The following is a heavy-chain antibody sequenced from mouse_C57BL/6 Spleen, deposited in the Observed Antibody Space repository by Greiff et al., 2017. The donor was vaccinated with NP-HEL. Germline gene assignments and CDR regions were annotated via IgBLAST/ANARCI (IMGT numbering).Heavy chain of an antibody. D-gene: IGHD1-1*01. J-gene: IGHJ3*01. CDR2: ISSGSSTI. Sequence: EVHLVESGGGLVKPGGSLKLSCAASGFTFSDYGMHWVRQAPEKGLEWVAYISSGSSTIYYADTVKGRFTISRDNAKNTLFLQMTSLRSEDTAMYYCARPPYYGSSPWFAYWGQGTLVTVSA. V-gene: IGHV5-17*01. CDR1: GFTFSDYG. CDR3: ARPPYYGSSPWFAY.